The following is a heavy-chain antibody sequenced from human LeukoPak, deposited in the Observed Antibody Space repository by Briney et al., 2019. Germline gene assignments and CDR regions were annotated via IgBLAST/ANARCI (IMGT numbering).Heavy chain of an antibody. CDR1: GFSFSSYG. D-gene: IGHD3-16*02. Sequence: GESLKISCAASGFSFSSYGMHWVRQAPGKGLEWVAVISYDGDNKYYADSVNGRFTISRDNSKNTLSLQMDSLRAEDTAVYYCAKDIRVWGSYRYPCLDYWGQGTLVTVSA. J-gene: IGHJ4*02. V-gene: IGHV3-30*18. CDR3: AKDIRVWGSYRYPCLDY. CDR2: ISYDGDNK.